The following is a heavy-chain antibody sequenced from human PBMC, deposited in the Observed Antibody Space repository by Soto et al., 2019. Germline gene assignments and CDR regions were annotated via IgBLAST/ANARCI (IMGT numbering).Heavy chain of an antibody. V-gene: IGHV4-34*01. CDR2: INHSGST. D-gene: IGHD6-19*01. CDR3: AREGSGWSIDY. Sequence: SETLCLTWAVYGGSFSGYYWSWIRQPPGKGLEWIGEINHSGSTNYNPSLKSRVTISVDTSKNQFSLKLSSVTAADTAVDYCAREGSGWSIDYWGQGTLVTVSS. J-gene: IGHJ4*02. CDR1: GGSFSGYY.